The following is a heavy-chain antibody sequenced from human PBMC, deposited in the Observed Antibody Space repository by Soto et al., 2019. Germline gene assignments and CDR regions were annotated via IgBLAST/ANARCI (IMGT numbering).Heavy chain of an antibody. CDR1: GDSIRSSSYH. CDR3: ARLTTYHRDWEGYYYYGLDV. D-gene: IGHD1-26*01. CDR2: MSSSGTT. J-gene: IGHJ6*02. Sequence: SETLSLTCSVSGDSIRSSSYHWGWIRQPPGKGLEWIGHMSSSGTTFYNPSLRSRVTILVDTSTNQFSLKLSSATAADTAVYYCARLTTYHRDWEGYYYYGLDVWGQGTTVTVSS. V-gene: IGHV4-39*01.